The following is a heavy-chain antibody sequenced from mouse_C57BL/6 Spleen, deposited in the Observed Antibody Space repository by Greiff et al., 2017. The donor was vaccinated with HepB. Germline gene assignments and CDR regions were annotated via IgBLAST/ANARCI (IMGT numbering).Heavy chain of an antibody. D-gene: IGHD1-1*01. J-gene: IGHJ1*03. CDR2: IRSKSSNYAT. CDR3: VREVYYGSKDGYFDV. CDR1: GFTFNTYA. V-gene: IGHV10-3*01. Sequence: EVKLVESGGGLVQPKGSLKLSCAASGFTFNTYAMHRVRQAPGKGLEWVARIRSKSSNYATYYADSVKDRFTISRDDSQSMLYLQMNNLKTEDTAMYYCVREVYYGSKDGYFDVWGTGTTVTVSS.